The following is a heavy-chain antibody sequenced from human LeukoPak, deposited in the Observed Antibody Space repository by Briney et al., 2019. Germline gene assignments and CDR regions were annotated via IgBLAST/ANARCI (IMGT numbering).Heavy chain of an antibody. V-gene: IGHV3-7*01. Sequence: GGSLRLSCAASGFTFSSYWMSWVRQAPGKGLEWVANIKQDGSEKYYVDSVKGRFTISRDNAKNSLYLQMNSLRAQDTAVYYCAREYSSAWLDYWGQGTLVTVSS. CDR2: IKQDGSEK. CDR3: AREYSSAWLDY. J-gene: IGHJ4*02. D-gene: IGHD6-19*01. CDR1: GFTFSSYW.